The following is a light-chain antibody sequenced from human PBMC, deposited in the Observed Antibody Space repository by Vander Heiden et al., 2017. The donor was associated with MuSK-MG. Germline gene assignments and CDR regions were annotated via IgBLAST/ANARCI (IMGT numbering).Light chain of an antibody. CDR3: QQDNNWPRT. V-gene: IGKV3-15*01. CDR2: GAS. CDR1: QSVSSS. J-gene: IGKJ1*01. Sequence: EIVMTQSPATLSVSPGERATLSCTASQSVSSSLAWYQQKRGQAPRLLIYGASTRATGIPARFSGSGSGTEFTLTISSLQAEDFAVYYCQQDNNWPRTFGQGTKVEIK.